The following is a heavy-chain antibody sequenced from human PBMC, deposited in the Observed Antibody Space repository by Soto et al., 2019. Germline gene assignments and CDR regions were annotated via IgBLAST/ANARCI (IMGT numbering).Heavy chain of an antibody. CDR3: ANSRGRVYSGYVVDYFDY. CDR1: GFTFSSYG. D-gene: IGHD5-12*01. V-gene: IGHV3-30*18. CDR2: ISYDGSNK. J-gene: IGHJ4*02. Sequence: GGSLRLSCAASGFTFSSYGMHWVRQAPGKGLEWVAVISYDGSNKYYADSVKGRFTISRDNSKNTLYLQMNSLRAEDTAVYYCANSRGRVYSGYVVDYFDYWGQGTLVTVSS.